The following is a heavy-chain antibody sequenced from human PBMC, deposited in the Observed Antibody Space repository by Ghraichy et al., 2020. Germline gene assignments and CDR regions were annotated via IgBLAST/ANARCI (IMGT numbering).Heavy chain of an antibody. CDR3: ARGSVVGDSRFDD. CDR1: GFTFTTYS. CDR2: ISGSSSTI. V-gene: IGHV3-48*02. J-gene: IGHJ4*02. Sequence: GGSLRLSCAASGFTFTTYSMNWVRQAPGKGPEWVSYISGSSSTIYYADSVKGRFTISRDNAQHSLYLQLNSLRDEDTAIYYCARGSVVGDSRFDDWGQGTLGTVCS. D-gene: IGHD1-26*01.